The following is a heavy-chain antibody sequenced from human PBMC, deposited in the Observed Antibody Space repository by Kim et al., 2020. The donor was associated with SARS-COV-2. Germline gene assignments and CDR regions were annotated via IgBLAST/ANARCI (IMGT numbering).Heavy chain of an antibody. Sequence: GGSLRLSCAASGFTFSSYGMHWVRQAPGKVLEWVAVIWYDGSNKYYADSVKGRFTISRDNSKNTLYLQMNSLRAEDTAVYYCAREVGYYDVWSGYQYYYYYGMDVWGQGTTVTVSS. CDR1: GFTFSSYG. D-gene: IGHD3-3*01. J-gene: IGHJ6*02. V-gene: IGHV3-33*01. CDR3: AREVGYYDVWSGYQYYYYYGMDV. CDR2: IWYDGSNK.